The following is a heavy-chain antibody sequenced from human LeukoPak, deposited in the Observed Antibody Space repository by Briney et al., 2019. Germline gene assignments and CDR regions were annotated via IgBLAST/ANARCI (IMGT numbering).Heavy chain of an antibody. Sequence: GRSLRLSCAASGFTFSSYGMHWVRQAPGKGLEWVAVISYDGSNKYYADSVKGRFTISRDNSKNTLYLQMNSLRAEDTAVYYCAKSIPAMVFDYWGQGTLVTVSS. J-gene: IGHJ4*02. CDR2: ISYDGSNK. D-gene: IGHD5-18*01. CDR3: AKSIPAMVFDY. V-gene: IGHV3-30*18. CDR1: GFTFSSYG.